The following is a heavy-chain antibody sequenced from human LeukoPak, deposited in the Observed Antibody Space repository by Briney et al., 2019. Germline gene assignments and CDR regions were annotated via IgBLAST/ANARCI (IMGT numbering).Heavy chain of an antibody. CDR3: ARQKIAGAGRGTYMDV. V-gene: IGHV4-4*09. CDR2: IYTSGST. Sequence: SETLSLTCTVSGGSISGYYWSWIRQPPGKGLEWIGYIYTSGSTNYNPSLKSRVTISVDTSKTQFSLKLSSVTAADTAVYYCARQKIAGAGRGTYMDVWGKGTTVTVSS. CDR1: GGSISGYY. D-gene: IGHD6-13*01. J-gene: IGHJ6*03.